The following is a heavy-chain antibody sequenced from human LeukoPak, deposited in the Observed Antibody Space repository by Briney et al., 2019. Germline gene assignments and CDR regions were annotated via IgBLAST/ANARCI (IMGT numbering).Heavy chain of an antibody. Sequence: PSETLSLTCTVSGGSISSYYWSWIRQPPGKGLEWIGYIYYSGSTNYNPSLKSRVTISVDTSKNQFSLKLSSVTAADTAVYYCARCSSQGTTRYYYYYYYMDVWGKGTTVTTSS. V-gene: IGHV4-59*12. J-gene: IGHJ6*03. CDR2: IYYSGST. CDR3: ARCSSQGTTRYYYYYYYMDV. CDR1: GGSISSYY. D-gene: IGHD1-1*01.